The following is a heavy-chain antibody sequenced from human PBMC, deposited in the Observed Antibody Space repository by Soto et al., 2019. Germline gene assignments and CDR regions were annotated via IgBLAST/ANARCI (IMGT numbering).Heavy chain of an antibody. CDR1: GVSISSYY. V-gene: IGHV4-59*12. CDR2: IYYSGST. CDR3: ARVPAV. Sequence: PSETLSLTCTVSGVSISSYYWSWIRQPPGKGLEWIGYIYYSGSTNYNPSLKSRVTISVDTSKNQFSLKLNSVTAADTAVYYCARVPAVWGQGTTVTVSS. J-gene: IGHJ6*02.